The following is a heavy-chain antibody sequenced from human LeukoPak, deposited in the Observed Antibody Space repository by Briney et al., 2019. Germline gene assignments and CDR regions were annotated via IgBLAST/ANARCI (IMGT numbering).Heavy chain of an antibody. CDR3: AREDDDWGPNTLDV. CDR1: GFTFSSHS. D-gene: IGHD7-27*01. CDR2: IDSGSGNI. J-gene: IGHJ3*01. V-gene: IGHV3-48*02. Sequence: PGGSLRLSCAASGFTFSSHSMNWVRKAPGKGLEWLSYIDSGSGNIYYRDSVKGRFTISRDNAQDSLYLQMDSLRDEDTAVYYCAREDDDWGPNTLDVWGQGTVVTVSS.